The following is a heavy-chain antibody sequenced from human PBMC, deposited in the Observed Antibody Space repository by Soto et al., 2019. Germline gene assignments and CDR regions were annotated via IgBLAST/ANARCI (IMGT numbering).Heavy chain of an antibody. D-gene: IGHD2-21*02. CDR1: GYTFSSYY. CDR3: ARGGGIEMVTAAYDH. V-gene: IGHV1-46*03. J-gene: IGHJ4*02. CDR2: INPSGGYT. Sequence: EASVKVSCKASGYTFSSYYMNWVRQAPGQGLEWLGIINPSGGYTTYAQRFLGRVTMTSDTSTSTVHMELGSLTSEDTAVYYCARGGGIEMVTAAYDHWGQGTLVTVSS.